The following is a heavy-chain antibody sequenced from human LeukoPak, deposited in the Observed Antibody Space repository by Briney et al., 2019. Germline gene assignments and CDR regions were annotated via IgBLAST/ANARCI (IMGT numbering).Heavy chain of an antibody. CDR2: ISNDESTI. CDR1: GCSFSSYW. D-gene: IGHD7-27*01. J-gene: IGHJ5*02. V-gene: IGHV3-74*01. Sequence: GGSLRLSCAASGCSFSSYWMHWVRQAPGKGPVWVSLISNDESTIIYADSVKGRFTISRDNAKNTLYLQMSSLRAEDTAVYYCARDVGTWGQGTLVTVSS. CDR3: ARDVGT.